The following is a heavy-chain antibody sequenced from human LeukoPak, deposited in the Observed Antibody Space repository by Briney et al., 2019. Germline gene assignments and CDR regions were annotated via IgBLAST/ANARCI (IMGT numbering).Heavy chain of an antibody. CDR2: IIPIFGTA. D-gene: IGHD3-10*01. J-gene: IGHJ4*02. CDR3: ARVANYGSGSGPSDY. V-gene: IGHV1-69*13. Sequence: SVKVSCKASGYTFTSYGISWVRQAPGQGLEWMGGIIPIFGTANYAQKFQGRVTITADESTSTAYMELRSLRSDDTAVYYCARVANYGSGSGPSDYWGQGTLVTVSS. CDR1: GYTFTSYG.